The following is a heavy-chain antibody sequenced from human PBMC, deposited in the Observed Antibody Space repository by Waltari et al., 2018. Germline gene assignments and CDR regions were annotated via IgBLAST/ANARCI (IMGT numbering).Heavy chain of an antibody. Sequence: QVQLQQWGAGLLKPSETLSLTCAVYGGSFSGYYWSWIRQPPGKGLGWIGEINHSGSTNYNPSLKSRVTISVDTSKNQFSLKLSSVTAADTAVYYCARKDRFSSSWRRYYYYYGMDVWGQGTTVTVSS. CDR2: INHSGST. V-gene: IGHV4-34*01. J-gene: IGHJ6*02. D-gene: IGHD6-13*01. CDR3: ARKDRFSSSWRRYYYYYGMDV. CDR1: GGSFSGYY.